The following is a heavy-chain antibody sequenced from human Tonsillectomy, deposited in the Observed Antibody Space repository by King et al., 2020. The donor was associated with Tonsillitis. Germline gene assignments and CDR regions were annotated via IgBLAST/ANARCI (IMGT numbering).Heavy chain of an antibody. J-gene: IGHJ4*02. CDR2: ISYDGSNK. CDR3: AKDHGRGTYYYDSSGYPDY. CDR1: GFPFSSYG. V-gene: IGHV3-30*18. D-gene: IGHD3-22*01. Sequence: VQLVESGGGVVQPGRSLRLSCAASGFPFSSYGMHWVRQAPGKGLEWVAVISYDGSNKYYADSVKGRFTISRDNSKNTLYLQMNSLRAEDTAVYYCAKDHGRGTYYYDSSGYPDYWGQGTLVTVSS.